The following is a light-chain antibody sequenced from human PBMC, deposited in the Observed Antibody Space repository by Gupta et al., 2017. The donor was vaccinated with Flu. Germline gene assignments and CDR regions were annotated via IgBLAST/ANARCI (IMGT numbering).Light chain of an antibody. CDR1: QSLLHSDGYNY. J-gene: IGKJ2*01. Sequence: IVMTQSPLSLPVTPGEPASISCRSSQSLLHSDGYNYLDWYLQKPGQSPQLLICLGSTRASGVPDRFSGSGSGTDFTLRINRVEAEDLGVYYCMQALQTPYTFGQGTKLEVK. CDR3: MQALQTPYT. V-gene: IGKV2-28*01. CDR2: LGS.